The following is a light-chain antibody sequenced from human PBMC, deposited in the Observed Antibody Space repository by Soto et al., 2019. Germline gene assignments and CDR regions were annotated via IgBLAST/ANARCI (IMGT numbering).Light chain of an antibody. Sequence: EIVLTQSLATLSLSPGERATLSCRASQSVGNYLGWYQQRPGQAPRLLIYDASERAAGIPARFSGSGSGTDFTLTINSLEPEDFALYYCHHRYTWPRAFGQGTRLEIK. J-gene: IGKJ5*01. V-gene: IGKV3-11*01. CDR3: HHRYTWPRA. CDR2: DAS. CDR1: QSVGNY.